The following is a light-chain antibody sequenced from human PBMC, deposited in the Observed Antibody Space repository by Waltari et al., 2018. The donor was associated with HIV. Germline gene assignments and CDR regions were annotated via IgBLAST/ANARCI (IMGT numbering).Light chain of an antibody. CDR2: DNT. V-gene: IGLV1-40*01. J-gene: IGLJ3*02. CDR1: RSNSGNGYD. CDR3: QSYDSSLSGRV. Sequence: QSVLAQPPAVSGAQGQRVTISGPGSRSNSGNGYDVDWYQQLPGTAPRLLIYDNTNRPSGVPDRFSGSRSGTSASLAITGLQAEDEGDYFCQSYDSSLSGRVFGGGTKLTVL.